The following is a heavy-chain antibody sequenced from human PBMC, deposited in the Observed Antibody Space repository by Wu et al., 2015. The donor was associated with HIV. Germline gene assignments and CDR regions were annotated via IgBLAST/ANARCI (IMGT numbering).Heavy chain of an antibody. D-gene: IGHD3-22*01. CDR1: GYTFTGYY. CDR2: ISAYYGNT. J-gene: IGHJ4*02. Sequence: QVQLVQSGAEVKKPGASVKVSCKASGYTFTGYYMHWVRQAPGQGLEWMGWISAYYGNTNYAQKLQGRVTMTTDTSTSTAYMEVRSLRSDDTAVYYCARAANYYDSSGYYYYFDYWGQGTLVTVSS. CDR3: ARAANYYDSSGYYYYFDY. V-gene: IGHV1-18*04.